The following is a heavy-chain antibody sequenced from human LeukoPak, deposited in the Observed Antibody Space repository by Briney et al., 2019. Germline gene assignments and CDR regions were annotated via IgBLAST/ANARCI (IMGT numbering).Heavy chain of an antibody. D-gene: IGHD2-21*02. V-gene: IGHV3-7*03. CDR1: GFTFSTYW. CDR3: ARCAGPVETD. J-gene: IGHJ4*02. CDR2: IKQDGSEK. Sequence: GGSLRLSCAASGFTFSTYWMSWVRQAPGKGLEWVANIKQDGSEKYSLDSVKGRFTISRDNAKNSLHLQMNSLRAEDTAVYYCARCAGPVETDWGQGTLVTVSS.